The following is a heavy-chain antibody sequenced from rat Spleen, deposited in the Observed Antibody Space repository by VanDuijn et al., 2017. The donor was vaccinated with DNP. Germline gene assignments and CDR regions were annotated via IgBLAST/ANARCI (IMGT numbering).Heavy chain of an antibody. CDR3: TTVGMYTTDYYSSYYFDY. V-gene: IGHV5S10*01. CDR2: IIYDGSRT. CDR1: GFSFSDYN. J-gene: IGHJ2*01. Sequence: EVQLVESGGGLVQPGRSLKLSCVASGFSFSDYNMAWVRQAPKKGLEWVATIIYDGSRTYYRDSVKGRFTISRDNAKSTLYLQMDSLRSEDTATYYWTTVGMYTTDYYSSYYFDYGGQGVMVTVSS. D-gene: IGHD1-6*01.